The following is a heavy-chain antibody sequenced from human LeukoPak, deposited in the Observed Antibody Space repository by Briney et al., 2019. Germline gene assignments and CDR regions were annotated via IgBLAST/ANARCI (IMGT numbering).Heavy chain of an antibody. V-gene: IGHV4-38-2*02. CDR2: IYYSGST. J-gene: IGHJ5*02. CDR3: ARPHRAGWFDP. D-gene: IGHD6-13*01. CDR1: GYSISSGYY. Sequence: SETLSLTCTVSGYSISSGYYWGWIRQPPGKGLEWIGSIYYSGSTYYNPSLKSRVTISVDTSKNQFSLKLSSVTAADTAVYYCARPHRAGWFDPWGQGTLVTVSS.